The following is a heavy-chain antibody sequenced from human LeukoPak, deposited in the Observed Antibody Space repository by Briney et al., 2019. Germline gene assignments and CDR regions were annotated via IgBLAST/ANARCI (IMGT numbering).Heavy chain of an antibody. J-gene: IGHJ4*02. V-gene: IGHV4-34*01. CDR3: ARGNTWFGYYFDY. CDR1: GVSLSGYY. Sequence: PSETLSLTCAVYGVSLSGYYWSWIRQPPGKGLEWIGEINHSGSTNYNPSLKSRVTISVDTSKNQFSLKLSSVTAADTAVYYCARGNTWFGYYFDYWGQGTLVTVSS. D-gene: IGHD3-10*01. CDR2: INHSGST.